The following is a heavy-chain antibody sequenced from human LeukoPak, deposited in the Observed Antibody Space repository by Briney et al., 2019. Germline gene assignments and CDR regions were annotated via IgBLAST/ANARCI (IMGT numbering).Heavy chain of an antibody. CDR3: AREGPSWYVFDY. J-gene: IGHJ4*02. CDR1: GFTFSSYS. Sequence: GGSLRLSCAASGFTFSSYSMNWVRQAPGKGLEWVSSISSSSSYIYYADSVKGRFTISRDNAKNSLYLQMNSLRAEDTAVYYCAREGPSWYVFDYWGQGTLATVSS. V-gene: IGHV3-21*01. D-gene: IGHD6-13*01. CDR2: ISSSSSYI.